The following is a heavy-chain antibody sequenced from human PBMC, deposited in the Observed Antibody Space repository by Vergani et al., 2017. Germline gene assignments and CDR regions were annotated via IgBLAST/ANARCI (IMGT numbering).Heavy chain of an antibody. Sequence: EVQLLESGGDLVKPGGSLRLSCAASGFTFNHYAMNWVRQAPGKGLEWVSGISGSGGSTYYAGSVKGRFTISRDSSKNTLYLQMNSLSAGDTAVYYWAKANPRNSGYDYLYYYHAMDVWGQGTTVTVSS. J-gene: IGHJ6*02. V-gene: IGHV3-23*01. CDR3: AKANPRNSGYDYLYYYHAMDV. CDR2: ISGSGGST. D-gene: IGHD5-12*01. CDR1: GFTFNHYA.